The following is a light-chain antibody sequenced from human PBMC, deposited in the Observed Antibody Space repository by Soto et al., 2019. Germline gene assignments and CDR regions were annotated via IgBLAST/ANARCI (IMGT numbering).Light chain of an antibody. CDR2: DVN. CDR1: TTDIDNYYS. Sequence: QSALTQPPSVSGSPGQSVSISCTATTTDIDNYYSVSWDQQAPGTAPKLSIYDVNNRPSGAPDRFSGSTSGNTASLTISGLQAEDETDYFCSLYSSNGSLIFGPGTKVTVL. V-gene: IGLV2-18*01. CDR3: SLYSSNGSLI. J-gene: IGLJ1*01.